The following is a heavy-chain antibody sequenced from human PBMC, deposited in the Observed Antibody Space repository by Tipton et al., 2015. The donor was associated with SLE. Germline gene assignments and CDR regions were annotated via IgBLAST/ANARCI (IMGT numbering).Heavy chain of an antibody. J-gene: IGHJ5*02. Sequence: TLSLTCAVSGGSISTNNYFWSWIRQPPGKALEWIGTFHYSGTTYYNPSLKSRVTMSVDTTKNQFSLKVRSVTAADTAVYYCARLGYCTGDTVCFTGIDQWGQGTLVTVSS. CDR2: FHYSGTT. CDR3: ARLGYCTGDTVCFTGIDQ. V-gene: IGHV4-39*07. D-gene: IGHD2-8*02. CDR1: GGSISTNNYF.